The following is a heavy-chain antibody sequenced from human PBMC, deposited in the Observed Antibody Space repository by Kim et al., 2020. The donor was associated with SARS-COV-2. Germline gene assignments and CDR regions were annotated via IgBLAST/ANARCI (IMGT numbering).Heavy chain of an antibody. V-gene: IGHV4-38-2*02. D-gene: IGHD5-18*01. CDR3: ARDVCEDSYTFAS. Sequence: SETLSLTCTVSGYSISSGYYWCLIRQPPGKRLWWIGSIYHSGSTYYTPSLKSRVTISVDTSKNQFSLKLSSVTAEDTAVYYCARDVCEDSYTFASWGQGTLVTVSS. J-gene: IGHJ4*02. CDR1: GYSISSGYY. CDR2: IYHSGST.